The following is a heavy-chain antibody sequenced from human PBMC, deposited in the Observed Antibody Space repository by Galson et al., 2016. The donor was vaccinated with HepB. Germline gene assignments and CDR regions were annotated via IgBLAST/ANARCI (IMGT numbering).Heavy chain of an antibody. CDR1: GFVFSASG. CDR3: ARSGGTYSSSSYYFDS. D-gene: IGHD6-6*01. V-gene: IGHV3-21*01. J-gene: IGHJ4*02. CDR2: ISNAGSYR. Sequence: SLRLSCAGSGFVFSASGLNWIRQAPGKGLEWVSSISNAGSYRHYTDSVKGRFTISRDNDKHSLYLQMNSLRAEDTAVYYCARSGGTYSSSSYYFDSWGQGTLVAVSS.